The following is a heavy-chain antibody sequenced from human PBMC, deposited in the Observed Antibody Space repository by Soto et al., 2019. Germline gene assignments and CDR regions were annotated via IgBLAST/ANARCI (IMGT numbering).Heavy chain of an antibody. CDR1: GYTFTSYD. CDR3: ARDSETYGMAV. J-gene: IGHJ6*02. D-gene: IGHD6-13*01. V-gene: IGHV1-8*02. Sequence: QVQLVQSGAEVKKPGASVKVSCKASGYTFTSYDINWVRQAPGQGLEWMGWMNPNSGNTAYAQKFQGRVTMTRNTALSTAYMQLSRLRAEDTAVNYCARDSETYGMAVLARGTTVTVSS. CDR2: MNPNSGNT.